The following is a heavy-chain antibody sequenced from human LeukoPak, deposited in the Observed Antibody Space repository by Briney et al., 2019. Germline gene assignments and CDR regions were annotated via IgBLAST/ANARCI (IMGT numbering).Heavy chain of an antibody. D-gene: IGHD6-19*01. J-gene: IGHJ4*02. CDR1: GGSISSSSYY. V-gene: IGHV4-39*01. CDR3: ARGRYSSGWYFDY. Sequence: SETLSLTCTVSGGSISSSSYYWGWIRQPPGKGLEWIGSIYYSGSTYYNPSLKSRVTISVDTSKNQFSLKLSSVTAAGTAVYYCARGRYSSGWYFDYWGQGTLVTVSS. CDR2: IYYSGST.